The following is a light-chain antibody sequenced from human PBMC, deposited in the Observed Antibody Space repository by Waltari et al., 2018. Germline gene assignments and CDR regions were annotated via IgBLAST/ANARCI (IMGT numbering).Light chain of an antibody. J-gene: IGKJ2*01. V-gene: IGKV1-33*01. CDR1: RDINNF. CDR3: QQYDDFPPYT. CDR2: AAS. Sequence: DIQMTQSPSSLSASVGDRVTISCPASRDINNFLNWYQQKPGKAPKLLIYAASNLEIGVPSRFSGRGSWTHFTFTISSLPPEDVATYYCQQYDDFPPYTFGPGTKVEIK.